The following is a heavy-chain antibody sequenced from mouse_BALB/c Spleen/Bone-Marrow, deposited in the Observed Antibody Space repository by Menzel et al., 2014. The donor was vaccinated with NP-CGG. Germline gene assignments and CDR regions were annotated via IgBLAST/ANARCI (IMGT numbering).Heavy chain of an antibody. D-gene: IGHD2-4*01. CDR2: ISYSGST. Sequence: EVQLVESGPGLVKPSQSLSLTCIVTGYSITRDYSWNWIRQFPGNKLEWMGYISYSGSTTYNPSLESRISITRDTSKNQFFLQLNSVTTEDTATYYCARSSSYDYDVGFAYWAQGTLVTVSA. V-gene: IGHV3-2*02. CDR1: GYSITRDYS. CDR3: ARSSSYDYDVGFAY. J-gene: IGHJ3*01.